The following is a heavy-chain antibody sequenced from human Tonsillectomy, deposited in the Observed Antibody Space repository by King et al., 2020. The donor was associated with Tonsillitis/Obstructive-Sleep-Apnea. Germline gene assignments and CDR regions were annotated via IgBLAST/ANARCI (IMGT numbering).Heavy chain of an antibody. V-gene: IGHV4-34*01. CDR2: INHSGST. CDR1: GGSFSGYY. D-gene: IGHD2-2*01. Sequence: VQLQQWGAGLLKPSETLSLTCAFYGGSFSGYYWSWIRQPPGKGLEWIGEINHSGSTNYNPSFKSRVTISLDKSQNQFSLKLSSVIAADTAVYYCARGVVPAANLYYYMDVWGKGTTVTVSS. CDR3: ARGVVPAANLYYYMDV. J-gene: IGHJ6*03.